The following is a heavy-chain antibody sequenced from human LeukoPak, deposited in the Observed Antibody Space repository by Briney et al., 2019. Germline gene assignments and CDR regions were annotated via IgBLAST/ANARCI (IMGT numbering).Heavy chain of an antibody. D-gene: IGHD3-22*01. J-gene: IGHJ4*02. CDR3: ARVQYDSSGYYLDY. CDR2: INHSGST. Sequence: SETLSLTCAVYGGSFSGYYWSWIRQPPGKGLKWIGEINHSGSTNYNPSLKSRVTISVDTSKNQFSLKLSSVTAADTAVYYCARVQYDSSGYYLDYWGQGTLVTVSS. V-gene: IGHV4-34*01. CDR1: GGSFSGYY.